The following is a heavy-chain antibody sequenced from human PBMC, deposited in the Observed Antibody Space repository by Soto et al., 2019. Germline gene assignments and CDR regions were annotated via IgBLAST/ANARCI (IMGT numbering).Heavy chain of an antibody. J-gene: IGHJ3*02. V-gene: IGHV2-26*01. CDR2: IFSNDEK. CDR3: ARSAHPFGELLYPDAFDI. CDR1: GFSLSNARMG. Sequence: QVTLKESGPVLVKPTETLTLTCTVSGFSLSNARMGVSWIRQPPGKALEWLAHIFSNDEKSYSTSLKSRLTIAKDTSKSQVVLTMTNMDPVDTATYYCARSAHPFGELLYPDAFDIWGQGTMVTVSS. D-gene: IGHD3-10*01.